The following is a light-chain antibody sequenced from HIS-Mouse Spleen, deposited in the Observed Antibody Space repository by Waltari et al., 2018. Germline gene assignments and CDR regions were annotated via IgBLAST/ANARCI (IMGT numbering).Light chain of an antibody. Sequence: QSALTQPPSASGSPGQSVTISCTGTSSDVGGYNSVSLYQQHPRKAPKPMIYEVSRRPSGVPDRFSGSKSGNTASLTVSGLQAEDEADYYCSSYAGSNNFVVFGGGTKLTVL. CDR1: SSDVGGYNS. CDR2: EVS. J-gene: IGLJ2*01. V-gene: IGLV2-8*01. CDR3: SSYAGSNNFVV.